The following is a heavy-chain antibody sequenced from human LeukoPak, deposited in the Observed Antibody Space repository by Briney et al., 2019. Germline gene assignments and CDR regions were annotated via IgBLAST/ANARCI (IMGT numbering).Heavy chain of an antibody. CDR2: INHSGST. V-gene: IGHV4-34*01. CDR1: GGSFSGYY. J-gene: IGHJ5*02. CDR3: ARHPFQYPFDH. Sequence: SETLSLTCAVYGGSFSGYYWSWIRQPPGKGLEWIGEINHSGSTNYNPSLKSRVTISVDTPKNQFSLKLSSVTAADTAVYYCARHPFQYPFDHWGQGTVVSVSS. D-gene: IGHD4-4*01.